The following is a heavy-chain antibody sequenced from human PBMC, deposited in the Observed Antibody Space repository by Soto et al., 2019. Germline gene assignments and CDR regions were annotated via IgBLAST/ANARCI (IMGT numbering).Heavy chain of an antibody. V-gene: IGHV3-30*03. CDR2: ISYDGSNK. J-gene: IGHJ6*02. CDR3: ARDIVLMVYARPGGVGYYYGMDV. CDR1: GFAFSSYG. Sequence: QVQLVESGGGVVQPGRSLRLSCAASGFAFSSYGMHWVRQAPGKGLEWVAVISYDGSNKYYADSVKGRFTISRDNSKNTLYLQMSSQRAEATAVYYCARDIVLMVYARPGGVGYYYGMDVWGQGTTVTVSS. D-gene: IGHD2-8*01.